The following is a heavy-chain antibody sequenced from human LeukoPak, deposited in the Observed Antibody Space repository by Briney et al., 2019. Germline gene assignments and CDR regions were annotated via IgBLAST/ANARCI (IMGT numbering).Heavy chain of an antibody. V-gene: IGHV1-24*01. CDR1: GYTFTSYG. CDR2: FDPEDGET. D-gene: IGHD6-13*01. J-gene: IGHJ6*03. Sequence: GASVKVSCKASGYTFTSYGISWVRQAPGKGLEWMGGFDPEDGETIYAQKFQGRVTMTEDTSTDTAYMELSSLRSEDTAVYYCATHLAAAGNFYYYYYMDVWGKGTTVTVSS. CDR3: ATHLAAAGNFYYYYYMDV.